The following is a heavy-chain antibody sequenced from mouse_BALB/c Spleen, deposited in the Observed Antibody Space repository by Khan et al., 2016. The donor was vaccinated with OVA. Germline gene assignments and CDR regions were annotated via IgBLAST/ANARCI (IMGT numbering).Heavy chain of an antibody. CDR3: ARTYYRYDGYYAMDY. V-gene: IGHV2-6-4*01. D-gene: IGHD2-14*01. Sequence: QVQLKESGPGLVAPSQSLSITCTVSGFSLPRYNVHWVRQPPGKGLEWLGMIWGGGSTDYNSVLKSRLSISKDNSKSQVFLKMNRLQTDDTAMYYCARTYYRYDGYYAMDYWGQGTSVTVSS. J-gene: IGHJ4*01. CDR1: GFSLPRYN. CDR2: IWGGGST.